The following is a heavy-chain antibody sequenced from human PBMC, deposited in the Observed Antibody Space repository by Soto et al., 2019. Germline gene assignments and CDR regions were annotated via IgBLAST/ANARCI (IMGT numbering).Heavy chain of an antibody. CDR2: MTGDGRTT. CDR1: GFTFGDYW. CDR3: ATAEVDY. J-gene: IGHJ4*02. Sequence: PXVSLRLSCAASGFTFGDYWMHWVRQPPGKGPEWVSRMTGDGRTTQYADSVKGRFTASRDNAKSTLYLQMNSLRAEDTAVYYCATAEVDYWGPGTLVTVSS. V-gene: IGHV3-74*03.